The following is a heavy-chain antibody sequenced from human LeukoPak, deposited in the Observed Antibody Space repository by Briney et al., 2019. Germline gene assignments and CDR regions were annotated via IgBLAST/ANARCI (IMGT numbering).Heavy chain of an antibody. CDR3: ARLYRDGSYYYYYMAA. Sequence: PSETLSHTCTVSGASISSSPYYWGWIRQPPGKGLEWIGSIDNSGTTHYNPSLKSRVIITVDISKNQFSLELNSVTAADTAVYYCARLYRDGSYYYYYMAAWGNGTTVTVS. J-gene: IGHJ6*03. CDR2: IDNSGTT. V-gene: IGHV4-39*01. D-gene: IGHD2-2*02. CDR1: GASISSSPYY.